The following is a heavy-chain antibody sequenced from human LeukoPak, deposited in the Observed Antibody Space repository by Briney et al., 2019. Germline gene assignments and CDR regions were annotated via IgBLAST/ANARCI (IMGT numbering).Heavy chain of an antibody. CDR2: INSRGDST. CDR1: GFIFSNYA. CDR3: VKGPRPDITVAHTVEN. Sequence: GGSLRLSCAASGFIFSNYAMSWVRQVPGRGLEWVSTINSRGDSTYVADSVKGRFTISRDNSKSSLYLQMNTVRAEDTAVYYCVKGPRPDITVAHTVENWGQGTLVTVSS. D-gene: IGHD6-19*01. J-gene: IGHJ4*02. V-gene: IGHV3-23*01.